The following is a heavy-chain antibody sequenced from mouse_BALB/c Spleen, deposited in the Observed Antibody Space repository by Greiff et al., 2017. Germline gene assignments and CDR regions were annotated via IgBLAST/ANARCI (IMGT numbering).Heavy chain of an antibody. J-gene: IGHJ3*01. V-gene: IGHV5-6*03. CDR2: ISSGGSYT. D-gene: IGHD3-1*01. CDR1: GFTFSSYG. CDR3: ARRRGGFAY. Sequence: EVKVVESGGGLVKPGGSLKLSCAASGFTFSSYGMSWVRQTPDKRLEWVATISSGGSYTYYPDSVKGRFTISRDNAKNTLYLQMSSLKSEDTAMYYCARRRGGFAYWGQGTLVTVSA.